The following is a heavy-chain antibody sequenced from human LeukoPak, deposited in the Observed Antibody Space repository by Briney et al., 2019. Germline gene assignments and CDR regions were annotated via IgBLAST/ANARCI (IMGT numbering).Heavy chain of an antibody. CDR1: GFTFSSYA. V-gene: IGHV3-23*01. J-gene: IGHJ4*02. CDR2: ISGSGDST. CDR3: TKGLASTYGYIGDY. D-gene: IGHD5-18*01. Sequence: GGSLRLSCAASGFTFSSYAMSWVRQAPGKGLEWVSAISGSGDSTYYAESVKGRFTISGDSPKNTLYLQMNSLRAEDTAVYYCTKGLASTYGYIGDYWGQGTLVTVSS.